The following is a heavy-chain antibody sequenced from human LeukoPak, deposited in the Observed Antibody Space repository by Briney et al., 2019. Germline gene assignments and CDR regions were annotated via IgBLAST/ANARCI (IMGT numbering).Heavy chain of an antibody. CDR2: IWYDGSNK. Sequence: GGSLRLSCAASGFTFASYSMNWVRQAPGKGLEWVAFIWYDGSNKYYADSVKGRFTISRDNSKNTLYLQMNSLRAEDTAVYYCAKGGYYDSSGYYPNFDYWGQGTLVTVSS. V-gene: IGHV3-30*02. J-gene: IGHJ4*02. CDR3: AKGGYYDSSGYYPNFDY. D-gene: IGHD3-22*01. CDR1: GFTFASYS.